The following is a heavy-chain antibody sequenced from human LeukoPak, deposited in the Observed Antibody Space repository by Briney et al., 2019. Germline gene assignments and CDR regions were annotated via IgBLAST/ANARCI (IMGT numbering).Heavy chain of an antibody. V-gene: IGHV3-66*01. J-gene: IGHJ4*02. Sequence: PGGSLRLSCAASGFVVSSNYMSWVRQPPGKGLEWGSVIYSGGQTFYPDSVKGRFTISRDSSENMVYLQMTSLRAEDTAVYYCARGHDYGDYGAFAYYFDYWGQGTLVTVSS. CDR2: IYSGGQT. D-gene: IGHD4-17*01. CDR1: GFVVSSNY. CDR3: ARGHDYGDYGAFAYYFDY.